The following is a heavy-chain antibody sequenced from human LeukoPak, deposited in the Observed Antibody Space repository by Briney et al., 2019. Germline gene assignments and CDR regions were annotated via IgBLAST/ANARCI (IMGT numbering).Heavy chain of an antibody. D-gene: IGHD2-21*01. CDR1: GGSISSSSYY. Sequence: SETLSLTCTVSGGSISSSSYYWGWIRQPPGKGLEWIGSMYDSGSTYYNPSLESRVTISLDTSKNQFSLKLSSVTAADTAVYYCARHIPVSMVDPWGQGTLVTASS. CDR3: ARHIPVSMVDP. CDR2: MYDSGST. V-gene: IGHV4-39*07. J-gene: IGHJ5*02.